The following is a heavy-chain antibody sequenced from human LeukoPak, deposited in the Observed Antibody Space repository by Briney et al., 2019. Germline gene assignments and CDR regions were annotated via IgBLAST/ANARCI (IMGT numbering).Heavy chain of an antibody. CDR3: AKVIMITLAAPVGDYYFDY. J-gene: IGHJ4*02. CDR2: ISGSGGST. Sequence: GGSLRLSCAASGFTFSSYAMSWVRQAPGKGLEWVSAISGSGGSTYYADSVKGRFTISRDNSKNTLYLQMNSLRAEDTAVYYCAKVIMITLAAPVGDYYFDYWGQGTLVTVSS. D-gene: IGHD3-16*01. CDR1: GFTFSSYA. V-gene: IGHV3-23*01.